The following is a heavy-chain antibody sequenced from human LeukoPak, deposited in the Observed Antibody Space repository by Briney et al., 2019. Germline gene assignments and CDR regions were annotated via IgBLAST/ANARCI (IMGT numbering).Heavy chain of an antibody. J-gene: IGHJ4*02. CDR3: ARSTTVVTPGDY. V-gene: IGHV3-21*01. CDR1: GFTFSSYS. D-gene: IGHD4-17*01. Sequence: GGSLRLSCAASGFTFSSYSMNWVRQAPGKGLEWVSSISSSSGYIYYADSVKGRFTISRDNAKNSLYLQMNSLRAEDTAVYYCARSTTVVTPGDYWGQGTLVTVSS. CDR2: ISSSSGYI.